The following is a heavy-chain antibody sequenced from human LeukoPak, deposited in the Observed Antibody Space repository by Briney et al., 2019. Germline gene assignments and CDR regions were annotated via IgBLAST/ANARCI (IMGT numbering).Heavy chain of an antibody. CDR3: AKSRARRDGSGGSIDY. V-gene: IGHV3-23*01. CDR1: GFTFTSYA. D-gene: IGHD2-15*01. J-gene: IGHJ4*02. CDR2: ISGSGGST. Sequence: GGSLRLSCVASGFTFTSYAMSWVRQAPGKGLEWVSAISGSGGSTYYADSVKGRFTISRDNSKNTLYLQMNSLRADDTAVYYCAKSRARRDGSGGSIDYWGQGTLVTVSS.